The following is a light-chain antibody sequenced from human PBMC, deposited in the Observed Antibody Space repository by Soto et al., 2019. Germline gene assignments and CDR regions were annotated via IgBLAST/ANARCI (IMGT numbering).Light chain of an antibody. CDR2: WAS. Sequence: DIVMTQSPDSLAVSLGERATINCKSSQSVLYSSNNKNYLAWYQQQPGQPPKLLIYWASTRDSGVPDRFSGSGSGTDFTLTISSLQAEDVAVYYCQQYYSTPITFGQGTRLEIK. J-gene: IGKJ5*01. V-gene: IGKV4-1*01. CDR1: QSVLYSSNNKNY. CDR3: QQYYSTPIT.